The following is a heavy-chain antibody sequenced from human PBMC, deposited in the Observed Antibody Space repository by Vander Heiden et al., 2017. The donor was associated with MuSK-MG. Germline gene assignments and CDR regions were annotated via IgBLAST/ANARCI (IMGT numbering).Heavy chain of an antibody. Sequence: QFQLVHPGAEAKKPGASVRVSCKADGGTFSSYDISWVRQEPGQGLEWMGGIMPIGVIVTYAPKFQGRVPIRADISSSKDYMEISSLRSEDTALYYWSRDKIRGVIAVCEDWG. CDR1: GGTFSSYD. J-gene: IGHJ6*01. V-gene: IGHV1-69*10. CDR3: SRDKIRGVIAVCED. D-gene: IGHD3-10*01. CDR2: IMPIGVIV.